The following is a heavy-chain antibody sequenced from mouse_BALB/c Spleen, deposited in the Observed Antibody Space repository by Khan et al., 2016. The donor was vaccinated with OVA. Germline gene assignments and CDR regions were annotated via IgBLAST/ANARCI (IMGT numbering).Heavy chain of an antibody. CDR3: GRDGGEQRKEGGGEE. J-gene: IGHJ3*02. CDR2: ITPSNGYT. CDR1: GYTFTSYT. V-gene: IGHV1-4*01. Sequence: QVRLPPSGAELASPGASVKMSCKASGYTFTSYTLPWLTLRPGQGLDWIGYITPSNGYTNYNQKFTDKATLTADKSSTTAYMELSSLTSDDSALYNWGRDGGEQRKEGGGEEWGQGTRGTVAA.